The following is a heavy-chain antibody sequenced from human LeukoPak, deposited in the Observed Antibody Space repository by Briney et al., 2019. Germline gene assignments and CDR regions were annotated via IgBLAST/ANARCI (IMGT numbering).Heavy chain of an antibody. V-gene: IGHV3-48*01. CDR3: ARVPQRYCSSTSCYYYYMDV. J-gene: IGHJ6*03. D-gene: IGHD2-2*01. Sequence: QPGGSLRLSCAASGFTFSSYSMNWVRQAPGKGLEWVSYISSSSSTIYYADSVKGRFTISRDNAKNSLYLQMNSLRAEDTAVYYYARVPQRYCSSTSCYYYYMDVWGKGTTVTVSS. CDR1: GFTFSSYS. CDR2: ISSSSSTI.